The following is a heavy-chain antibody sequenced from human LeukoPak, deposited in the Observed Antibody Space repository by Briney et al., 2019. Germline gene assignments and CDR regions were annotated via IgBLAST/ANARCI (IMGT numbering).Heavy chain of an antibody. Sequence: GGSLRLSCAASGFTFSNAWMSWVRQAPGKGLEWVGRIKSKTDGGTTDYAAPVKGRFTISRDDSKNTLYLQMNSLKTEDTAVYYCTTKKIWFGELYFDYWGQGTLVTVSS. CDR3: TTKKIWFGELYFDY. V-gene: IGHV3-15*01. D-gene: IGHD3-10*01. CDR1: GFTFSNAW. CDR2: IKSKTDGGTT. J-gene: IGHJ4*02.